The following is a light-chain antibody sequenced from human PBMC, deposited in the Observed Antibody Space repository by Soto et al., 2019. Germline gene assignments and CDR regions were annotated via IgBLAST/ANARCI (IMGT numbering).Light chain of an antibody. Sequence: EIVMTQSPATLSVSPGERATLSCRASQSVRSYLAWYQQKPGQAPRLLIHGASSRATGIPDRISGSGSGTDFTLTISRLEPEDFAVYYCQQYGSSPITFGQGTRLEIK. CDR3: QQYGSSPIT. V-gene: IGKV3-20*01. CDR2: GAS. J-gene: IGKJ5*01. CDR1: QSVRSY.